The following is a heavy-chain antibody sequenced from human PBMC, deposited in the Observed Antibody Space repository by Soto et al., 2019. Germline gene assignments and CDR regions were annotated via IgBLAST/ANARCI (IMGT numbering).Heavy chain of an antibody. D-gene: IGHD2-8*01. CDR2: IIPIFGTA. CDR1: VGTFSSYA. V-gene: IGHV1-69*06. CDR3: ARDYCTNGVCYCDY. Sequence: SVQASCKASVGTFSSYAISWVRQSLGQGREWMGGIIPIFGTANYAQKFQGRVTITADTSTSTAYMELRSLRSDDTAVYYCARDYCTNGVCYCDYWGQGTLVTVSS. J-gene: IGHJ4*02.